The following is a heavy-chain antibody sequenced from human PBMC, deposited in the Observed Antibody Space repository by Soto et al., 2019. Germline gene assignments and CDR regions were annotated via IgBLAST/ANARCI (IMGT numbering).Heavy chain of an antibody. D-gene: IGHD3-10*02. CDR3: QAEDGIRDVRTVSAFLLNRSSDL. Sequence: PPRTGLEWIGSIYHSVSTYDNPSLKSRVTISVDTSKNQFSLKLSSVTAADTAVFFFQAEDGIRDVRTVSAFLLNRSSDL. V-gene: IGHV4-39*01. J-gene: IGHJ2*01. CDR2: IYHSVST.